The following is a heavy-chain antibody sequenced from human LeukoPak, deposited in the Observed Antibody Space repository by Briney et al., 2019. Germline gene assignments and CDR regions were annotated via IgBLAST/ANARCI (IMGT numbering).Heavy chain of an antibody. J-gene: IGHJ1*01. CDR3: ATAVEDIVVVPAAIGTEYFQH. Sequence: ASVKVSCKVSGYTLTELSMHWVRQAPGKGLEWMGGFDPEDGETIYAQKFQGRVTMTEDTSTDTAYMKLSSLRSEDTAVYYCATAVEDIVVVPAAIGTEYFQHWGQGTLVTVSS. CDR2: FDPEDGET. D-gene: IGHD2-2*02. CDR1: GYTLTELS. V-gene: IGHV1-24*01.